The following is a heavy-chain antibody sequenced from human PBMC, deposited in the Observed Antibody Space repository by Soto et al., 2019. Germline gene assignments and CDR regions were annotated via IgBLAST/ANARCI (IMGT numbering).Heavy chain of an antibody. CDR2: IKQHVSEK. CDR1: GFTFSSYW. J-gene: IGHJ4*01. CDR3: SNTTDPDGDCAIDD. D-gene: IGHD2-21*02. Sequence: GGSLRLSCAASGFTFSSYWMSWVRHAPGKGLEWVANIKQHVSEKYYVDSVKGRFTISRDNSQNTLYLQMNSLRVGDMAIYYCSNTTDPDGDCAIDDWGQGTLVTVSS. V-gene: IGHV3-7*03.